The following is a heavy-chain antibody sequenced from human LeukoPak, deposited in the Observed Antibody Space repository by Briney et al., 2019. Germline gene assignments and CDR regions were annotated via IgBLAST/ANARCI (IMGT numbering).Heavy chain of an antibody. Sequence: ASVKVSCKASGYTFTGYYMHWVRQVPGQGLEWMGWINPNSGGTNYAQKFQGRVTMTRDTSISTAYMELSRLRSDDTAVYYCARVRPYDYVWGSYRQPGHGWFDPWGQGTLVTVSS. CDR2: INPNSGGT. CDR3: ARVRPYDYVWGSYRQPGHGWFDP. D-gene: IGHD3-16*02. CDR1: GYTFTGYY. J-gene: IGHJ5*02. V-gene: IGHV1-2*02.